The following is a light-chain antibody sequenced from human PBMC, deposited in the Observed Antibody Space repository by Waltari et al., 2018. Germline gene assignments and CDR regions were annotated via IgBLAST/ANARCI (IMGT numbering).Light chain of an antibody. CDR1: SSDVGGYNY. Sequence: QSALTQPASGSGSPGQSIPISCPGPSSDVGGYNYVSWYQQHPGKAPKLMIYEVSNRPSGVSNRFSGSKSGNTASLTISGLQAEDEADYYCSSYTSSSTLVFGGGTKLTVL. V-gene: IGLV2-14*01. CDR3: SSYTSSSTLV. J-gene: IGLJ2*01. CDR2: EVS.